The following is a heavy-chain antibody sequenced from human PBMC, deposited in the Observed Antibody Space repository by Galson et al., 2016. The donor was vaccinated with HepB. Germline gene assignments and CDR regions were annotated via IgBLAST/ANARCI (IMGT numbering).Heavy chain of an antibody. V-gene: IGHV5-51*01. Sequence: QSGAEVKKPGESLKISCKGSGYSFTNYWIGWVRQMPGKGLEWMGTICPGDSDTRYRPSFQGQVTTPAAKSIGTAYLQWSSLKASDTAMYYCPRTWTNSDTSGYHFDYWGQGTLVTVSS. CDR2: ICPGDSDT. D-gene: IGHD3-22*01. J-gene: IGHJ4*02. CDR1: GYSFTNYW. CDR3: PRTWTNSDTSGYHFDY.